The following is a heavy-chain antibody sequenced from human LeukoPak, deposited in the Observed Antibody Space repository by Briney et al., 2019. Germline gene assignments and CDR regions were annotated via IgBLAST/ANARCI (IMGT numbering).Heavy chain of an antibody. V-gene: IGHV4-39*01. Sequence: SETLSLTCTVSGGSISSSSYYWGWIRQPPGKGLEWIGSIYYSGSTYYNPSLKSRVTISVDTSKNQFSLKLSSVTAADTAVYYCARGLGIAVAGTWFDPWGQGTLATVSS. CDR3: ARGLGIAVAGTWFDP. D-gene: IGHD6-19*01. CDR2: IYYSGST. CDR1: GGSISSSSYY. J-gene: IGHJ5*02.